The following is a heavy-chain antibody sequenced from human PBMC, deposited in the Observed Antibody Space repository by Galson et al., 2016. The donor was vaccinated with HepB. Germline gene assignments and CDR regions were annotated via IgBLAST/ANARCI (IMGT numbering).Heavy chain of an antibody. CDR3: ARIHLLRGISNPRPYYGLDV. J-gene: IGHJ6*02. V-gene: IGHV3-53*01. CDR2: IYSGSHT. CDR1: GFTVSSNY. Sequence: SLRLSCAVSGFTVSSNYMSWVRQAPGKGLEWVSSIYSGSHTYYADSVRGRFSISRDNSKNTLYLQMTSLRPEDTATYYCARIHLLRGISNPRPYYGLDVWGQGPRSPSP. D-gene: IGHD3-10*01.